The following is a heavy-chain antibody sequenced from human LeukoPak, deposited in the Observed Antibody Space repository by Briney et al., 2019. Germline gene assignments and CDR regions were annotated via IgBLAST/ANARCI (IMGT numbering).Heavy chain of an antibody. J-gene: IGHJ4*02. CDR1: GGSISSHY. Sequence: SETLSLTCTVSGGSISSHYWNWIRQPPGKGLEWIGYIHNTGSTNYNPSLKSRVTISVDTSKNQFSLKLSSVTAADTAVYYCAREGYCSGGSCYSLYFDYWGQGTLVTVSS. CDR2: IHNTGST. D-gene: IGHD2-15*01. CDR3: AREGYCSGGSCYSLYFDY. V-gene: IGHV4-59*11.